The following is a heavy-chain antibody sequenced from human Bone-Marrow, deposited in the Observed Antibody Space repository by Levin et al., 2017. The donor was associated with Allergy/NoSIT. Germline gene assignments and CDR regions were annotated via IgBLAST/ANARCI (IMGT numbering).Heavy chain of an antibody. V-gene: IGHV4-30-4*02. Sequence: PSETLSLTCTVSGGSISSGEYYWSWIRQRPGKALEWIGYIFYTGTTQSNPSLTSRVTILVDTSKNQFSLQLTSVTAADTAVYYCARDSENSKWSYFDYWGLGTLVTVSS. J-gene: IGHJ4*02. CDR2: IFYTGTT. CDR1: GGSISSGEYY. CDR3: ARDSENSKWSYFDY. D-gene: IGHD2-15*01.